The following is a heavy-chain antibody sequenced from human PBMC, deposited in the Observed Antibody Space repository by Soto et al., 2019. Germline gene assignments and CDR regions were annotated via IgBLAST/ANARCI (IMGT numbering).Heavy chain of an antibody. V-gene: IGHV4-39*01. CDR1: GGSISSSSYY. J-gene: IGHJ6*03. CDR2: IYYSGST. D-gene: IGHD3-9*01. CDR3: ARTFLGPDLLADSFVDYYYYMDV. Sequence: SETLSLTCTVSGGSISSSSYYWGWIRQPPGKGLEWIGSIYYSGSTYYNPSLKSRVTISVDTSKNQFSLKLNSVTAADTAVYYCARTFLGPDLLADSFVDYYYYMDVWGQGTTVTVSS.